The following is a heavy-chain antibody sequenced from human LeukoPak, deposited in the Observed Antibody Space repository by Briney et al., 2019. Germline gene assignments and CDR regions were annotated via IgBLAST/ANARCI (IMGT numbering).Heavy chain of an antibody. D-gene: IGHD3-16*02. CDR2: IYYSGST. V-gene: IGHV4-39*07. J-gene: IGHJ4*02. Sequence: SESLSLTCTVSGDSISSSSSYWGWIRQPPGEGLEWFGSIYYSGSTYYNPSLKSRVTISVDTSKNQFSLKLSSVAAADTAVYYCARVLLRLGDLSSPGWYWYYFDYWGQGTLVTVSS. CDR3: ARVLLRLGDLSSPGWYWYYFDY. CDR1: GDSISSSSSY.